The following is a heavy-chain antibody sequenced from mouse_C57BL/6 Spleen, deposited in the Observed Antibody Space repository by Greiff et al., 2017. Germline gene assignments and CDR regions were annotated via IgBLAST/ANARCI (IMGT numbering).Heavy chain of an antibody. CDR1: GYTFTSYW. J-gene: IGHJ1*03. V-gene: IGHV1-74*01. D-gene: IGHD2-4*01. CDR3: AIEEGLRRYFDV. Sequence: QVQLQQSGAELVKPGASVKVSCKASGYTFTSYWMHWVKQRPGQGLEWIGRIHPSDSDTNYNQQFKGKATLTVDNSSSTAYMQLSSLTSEDAAVYYCAIEEGLRRYFDVWGTGTTVTVSS. CDR2: IHPSDSDT.